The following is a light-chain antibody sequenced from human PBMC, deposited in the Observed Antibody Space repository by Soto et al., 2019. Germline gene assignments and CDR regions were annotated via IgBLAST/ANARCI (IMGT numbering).Light chain of an antibody. CDR1: QSVLYSSNNKNY. J-gene: IGKJ1*01. V-gene: IGKV4-1*01. CDR3: QQYYSTPCT. CDR2: WAS. Sequence: DIVMTQSPDSLAVSLGERAIINCKSSQSVLYSSNNKNYLAWYQQKPGQPPKLLIYWASTRESGVPDRFSGSGSGTDFTLTISSLQAEDVAVYYCQQYYSTPCTFGQGTKVEIK.